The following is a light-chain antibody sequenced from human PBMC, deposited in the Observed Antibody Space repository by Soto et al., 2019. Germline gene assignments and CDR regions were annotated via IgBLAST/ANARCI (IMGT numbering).Light chain of an antibody. Sequence: DLQMTQSQSSLSASVEGRVSSTCQASQNINNYLNWYQHKPGRAPKLLIYDASNLEAGVPSRFRGSGSGTDFTFTICRLHPEDIPTYYCQQYENLPTFGQGTLLEIK. CDR3: QQYENLPT. V-gene: IGKV1-33*01. CDR1: QNINNY. J-gene: IGKJ5*01. CDR2: DAS.